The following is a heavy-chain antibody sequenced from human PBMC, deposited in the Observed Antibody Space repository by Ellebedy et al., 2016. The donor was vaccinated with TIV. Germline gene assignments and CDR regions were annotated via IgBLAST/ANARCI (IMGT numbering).Heavy chain of an antibody. J-gene: IGHJ4*02. CDR2: MNQSGNT. Sequence: SETLSLTCAVYGGSFSGYYWSWVRQPPGKGLEWIGEMNQSGNTHYNPSLKSRVTISVDTSKNQFSLRLSSLTAADTAVYYCAEGRSGWYYFDFWGQGTLVTVSS. D-gene: IGHD6-19*01. CDR3: AEGRSGWYYFDF. CDR1: GGSFSGYY. V-gene: IGHV4-34*01.